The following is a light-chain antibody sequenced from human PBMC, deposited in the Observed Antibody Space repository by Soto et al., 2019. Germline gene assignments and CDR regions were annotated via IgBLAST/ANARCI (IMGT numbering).Light chain of an antibody. J-gene: IGKJ1*01. V-gene: IGKV3-20*01. CDR3: QQYNSAPRT. CDR2: GTS. Sequence: ETVLTQSPGTLSLSPGERATLSCRASQSVSSSSLAWYQQRPGQAPRLLIYGTSSRATGIPDRFSGGGSGTEFTLTITSLQSEDFAVYWCQQYNSAPRTFGQGTKVDIK. CDR1: QSVSSSS.